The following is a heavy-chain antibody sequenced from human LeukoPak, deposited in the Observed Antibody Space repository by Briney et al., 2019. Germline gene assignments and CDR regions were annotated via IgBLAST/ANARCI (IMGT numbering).Heavy chain of an antibody. CDR1: GFTVSSNY. V-gene: IGHV3-53*01. CDR2: IYSGGST. J-gene: IGHJ4*02. D-gene: IGHD6-19*01. CDR3: ASGADLFYSSGWYYFDY. Sequence: QSGGSLRLSCAASGFTVSSNYMSWVRQAPEKGLEWVSVIYSGGSTYYADSVKGRFTISRDNSKNTLYLQMNSLRAEDTAVYYCASGADLFYSSGWYYFDYWGQGTLVTVSS.